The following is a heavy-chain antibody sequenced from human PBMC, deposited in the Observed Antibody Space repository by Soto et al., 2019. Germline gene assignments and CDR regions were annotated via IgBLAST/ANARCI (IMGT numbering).Heavy chain of an antibody. CDR1: GYTFTSYG. CDR3: AALVVPAAHTNWFDP. Sequence: ASVKVSCKASGYTFTSYGISWVRQAPGQGLEWMGWISAYNGNTNYAQKLQGRVTMTTDTSTSTAYMELRSLRSDDTAVYYCAALVVPAAHTNWFDPWGQGTLVTVSS. V-gene: IGHV1-18*01. D-gene: IGHD2-2*01. CDR2: ISAYNGNT. J-gene: IGHJ5*02.